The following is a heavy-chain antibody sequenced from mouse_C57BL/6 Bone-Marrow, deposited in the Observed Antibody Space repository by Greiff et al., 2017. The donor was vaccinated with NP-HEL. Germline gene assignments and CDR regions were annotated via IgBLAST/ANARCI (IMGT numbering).Heavy chain of an antibody. CDR3: AMYGYPYAMDY. V-gene: IGHV5-15*01. D-gene: IGHD2-2*01. CDR1: GFTFSDYG. CDR2: ISNLAYSI. J-gene: IGHJ4*01. Sequence: EVMLVESGGGLVQPGGSLKLSCAASGFTFSDYGMAWVRQAPRKGPEWVAFISNLAYSIYYADTVTGRFTISRENAKNTLYLEMSSLRSEDTAMYYCAMYGYPYAMDYWGQGTSVTVSS.